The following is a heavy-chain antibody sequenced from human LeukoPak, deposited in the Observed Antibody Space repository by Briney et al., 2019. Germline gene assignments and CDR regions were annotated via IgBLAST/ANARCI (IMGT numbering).Heavy chain of an antibody. CDR2: INPKPGDT. J-gene: IGHJ3*02. CDR1: GYTFSAYH. V-gene: IGHV1-2*02. Sequence: GASVKVSCKASGYTFSAYHIHWVRQAPGQGLEWMGWINPKPGDTNYAQNFQGRVTMTRDTSITTFYLELNNLRSDDTAVYFCARDDSEDDFNAFDIWGQGTMVTVAS. D-gene: IGHD3-22*01. CDR3: ARDDSEDDFNAFDI.